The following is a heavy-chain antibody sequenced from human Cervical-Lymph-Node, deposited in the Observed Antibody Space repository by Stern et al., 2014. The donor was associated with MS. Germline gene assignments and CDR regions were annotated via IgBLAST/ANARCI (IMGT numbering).Heavy chain of an antibody. CDR1: GFTFEDYA. CDR3: ARKIPDYYYYAMDV. V-gene: IGHV3-33*01. Sequence: VQLVESGGGVVQPGGSQRLSCTASGFTFEDYAMEWVRQVPGKGLEWVAMIWYEGSQKYYGDSVRGRFSVSRDNSRNTLYLQMKSLSLEDTAVYYCARKIPDYYYYAMDVWGQGTTVTVSS. D-gene: IGHD2-2*02. J-gene: IGHJ6*02. CDR2: IWYEGSQK.